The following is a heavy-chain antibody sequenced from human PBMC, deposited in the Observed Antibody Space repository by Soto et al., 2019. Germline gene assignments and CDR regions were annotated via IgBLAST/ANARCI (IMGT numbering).Heavy chain of an antibody. CDR1: AFSLSTSQVG. CDR3: AHLTTRGYYFDY. Sequence: SGPTLVNPTQTLTLNFTFSAFSLSTSQVGVGWIRQPPGKALEWLAHVYWNDAKYYSLSLKTRLTITKDTSKNQVVLTMTNMDPVDAATYFCAHLTTRGYYFDYWGQGALVTVSS. CDR2: VYWNDAK. J-gene: IGHJ4*02. V-gene: IGHV2-5*01. D-gene: IGHD4-4*01.